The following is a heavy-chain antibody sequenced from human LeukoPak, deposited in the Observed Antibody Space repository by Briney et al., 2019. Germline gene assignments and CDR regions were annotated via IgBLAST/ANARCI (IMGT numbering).Heavy chain of an antibody. Sequence: PSETLSLTCTVSGGSISSGDYYWSWIRQPPGKGLEWIGYIYYSGSTYYNPSLKSRVTISVDTSKNQFSLKLCSVTAADTAVYYCASYGDLQYFQHWGQGTLVTVSS. J-gene: IGHJ1*01. V-gene: IGHV4-30-4*08. D-gene: IGHD4-17*01. CDR3: ASYGDLQYFQH. CDR2: IYYSGST. CDR1: GGSISSGDYY.